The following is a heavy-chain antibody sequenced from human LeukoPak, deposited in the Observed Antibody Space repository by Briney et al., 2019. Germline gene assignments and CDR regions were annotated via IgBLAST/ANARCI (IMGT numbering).Heavy chain of an antibody. D-gene: IGHD2-15*01. V-gene: IGHV3-11*06. Sequence: GGSLRLSCAASGFTFSDYYMSWIRQAPGKGLEWVSYISSSTNYTNYADSVKGRFTISRDNAKNSLYLQMNSLRAEDTAVYYCARANTKTIVVVDFGGLDPWGQGTLVTVSS. J-gene: IGHJ5*02. CDR1: GFTFSDYY. CDR3: ARANTKTIVVVDFGGLDP. CDR2: ISSSTNYT.